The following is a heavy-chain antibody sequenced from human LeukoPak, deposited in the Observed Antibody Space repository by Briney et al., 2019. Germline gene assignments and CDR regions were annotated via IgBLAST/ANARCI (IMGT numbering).Heavy chain of an antibody. CDR2: ISSSSSYI. Sequence: GGSLRLSCAASGFTFSSYSMNWVRQAPGKGLEWVSSISSSSSYIYYADSVKGRFTISRDNAKNSLYLQMNSLRVEDTAVYYCARNGPEWFDPWGQGTLVTVSS. CDR3: ARNGPEWFDP. V-gene: IGHV3-21*01. CDR1: GFTFSSYS. J-gene: IGHJ5*02.